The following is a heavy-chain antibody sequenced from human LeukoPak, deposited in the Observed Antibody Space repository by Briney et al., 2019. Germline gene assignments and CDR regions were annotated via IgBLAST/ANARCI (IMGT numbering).Heavy chain of an antibody. CDR1: GFTFGAFG. J-gene: IGHJ6*02. CDR3: GRGKDSYYYGVDV. CDR2: ISGYIAAA. Sequence: ASVRVSCKASGFTFGAFGISWVRQAPGQGLEWVGCISGYIAAANYAQKFQDRVTMTTDRSTSTAYLELVSLRPDDTAVYYCGRGKDSYYYGVDVWSQGTTVTVSS. D-gene: IGHD3-10*01. V-gene: IGHV1-18*01.